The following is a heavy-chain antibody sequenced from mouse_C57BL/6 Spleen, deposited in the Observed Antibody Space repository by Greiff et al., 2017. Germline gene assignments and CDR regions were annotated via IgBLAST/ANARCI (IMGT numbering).Heavy chain of an antibody. D-gene: IGHD4-1*01. CDR3: ARSGAGTPAWVAY. CDR1: GYTFTSYW. Sequence: QVQLQQPGAELVKPGASVKLSCKASGYTFTSYWMHWVKQRPGQGLEWIGMIHPNSGSTNYNEKFKSKATLTVDKSSSTAYMQLSSLTSEDSAVYYCARSGAGTPAWVAYWGQGTLVTVSA. J-gene: IGHJ3*01. V-gene: IGHV1-64*01. CDR2: IHPNSGST.